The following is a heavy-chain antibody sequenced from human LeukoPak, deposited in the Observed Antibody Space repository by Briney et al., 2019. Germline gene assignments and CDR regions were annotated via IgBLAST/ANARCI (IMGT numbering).Heavy chain of an antibody. CDR2: IHYSGST. J-gene: IGHJ4*02. V-gene: IGHV4-39*01. CDR1: GGSIDNSHYY. D-gene: IGHD6-19*01. CDR3: VRLASGLIDY. Sequence: PSETLSLTCTVSGGSIDNSHYYWGWIRQPPEEGLEWIASIHYSGSTHYNPSLKSRVTISVDTSKNQFSLKLSSVTAADTAVYYCVRLASGLIDYWGQGTLVTVSS.